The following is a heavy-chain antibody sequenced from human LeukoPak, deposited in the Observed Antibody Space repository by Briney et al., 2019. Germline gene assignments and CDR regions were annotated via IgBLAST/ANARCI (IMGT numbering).Heavy chain of an antibody. CDR3: ARAERKYGSGSYFAFDI. CDR1: GGSLSNYY. CDR2: IYISGTT. J-gene: IGHJ3*02. Sequence: SETLSLTCSVSGGSLSNYYWSWIRQPAGKGLEWIGRIYISGTTNYNPSLKSRVTMSVDTSKNQFSLKLSSVTAADTAVYYCARAERKYGSGSYFAFDIWDQGTMVTVSS. D-gene: IGHD3-10*01. V-gene: IGHV4-4*07.